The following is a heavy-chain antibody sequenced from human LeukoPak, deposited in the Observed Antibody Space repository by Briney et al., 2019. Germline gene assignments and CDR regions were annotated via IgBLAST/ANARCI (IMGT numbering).Heavy chain of an antibody. CDR3: ARDSDWYHHSSNWSDP. D-gene: IGHD3/OR15-3a*01. J-gene: IGHJ5*02. CDR2: IYTSGST. CDR1: GGSISSYY. Sequence: SETLSLTCTVSGGSISSYYWSWIRQSAGKGLEWIGRIYTSGSTNYNPSLKSRVTMSVDTSKNQFSLKLSSVTAADTAVYYCARDSDWYHHSSNWSDPWGQGTLVTVSS. V-gene: IGHV4-4*07.